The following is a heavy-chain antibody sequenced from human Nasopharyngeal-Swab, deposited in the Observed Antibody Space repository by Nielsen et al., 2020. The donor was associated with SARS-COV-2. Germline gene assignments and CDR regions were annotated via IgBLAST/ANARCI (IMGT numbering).Heavy chain of an antibody. J-gene: IGHJ4*02. CDR3: ARGPRGRGYSYGRVGY. V-gene: IGHV4-38-2*02. CDR2: INHSGST. Sequence: SETLSLTCTVSGYSISSGYYWGWIRQPPGKGLEWIGEINHSGSTNYNPSLKSRVTISVDTSKNQFSLKLSSVTAADTAVYYCARGPRGRGYSYGRVGYWGQGTLVTVSS. CDR1: GYSISSGYY. D-gene: IGHD5-18*01.